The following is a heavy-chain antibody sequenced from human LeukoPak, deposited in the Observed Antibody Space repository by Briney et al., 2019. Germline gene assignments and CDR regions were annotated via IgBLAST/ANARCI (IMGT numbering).Heavy chain of an antibody. CDR1: GGSFSGYY. CDR2: INHTGGT. CDR3: ARGWVTATSYYYYGMDV. J-gene: IGHJ6*04. V-gene: IGHV4-34*01. Sequence: SETLSLTCAVYGGSFSGYYWTWIRQPPGKGLEWIGEINHTGGTNYNPSLKSRVTISVDTSKSQFSLKLSSVTAADTAVYYCARGWVTATSYYYYGMDVWSRGTTVTVSS. D-gene: IGHD2-21*02.